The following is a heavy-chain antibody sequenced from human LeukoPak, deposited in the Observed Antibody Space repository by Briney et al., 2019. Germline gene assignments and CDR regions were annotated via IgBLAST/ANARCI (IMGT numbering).Heavy chain of an antibody. CDR3: ARDNSVRDEAWWFNP. J-gene: IGHJ5*02. CDR1: GGTFSSYA. D-gene: IGHD5-24*01. V-gene: IGHV1-69*06. Sequence: SVKVSCKASGGTFSSYAISWVRQAPGQGLEWMGGIIPIFGTGNYAQKFQGRVTITADKSTSTAYMELSSLRSEDTAVYYCARDNSVRDEAWWFNPWGQGTLVTVSS. CDR2: IIPIFGTG.